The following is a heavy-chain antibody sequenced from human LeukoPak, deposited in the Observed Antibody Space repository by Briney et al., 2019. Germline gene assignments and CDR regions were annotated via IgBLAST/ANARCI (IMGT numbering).Heavy chain of an antibody. V-gene: IGHV4-39*01. CDR3: ARHDTVTRHAFGY. D-gene: IGHD4-17*01. CDR1: GGSISSSSYY. Sequence: SETLSLICTVSGGSISSSSYYWGWIRQPPGKGLEWIGSIYYSGSTYYNPSLKSRVTISVDTSKNQFSLKLSSVTAADTAVYYCARHDTVTRHAFGYCGQRTLVTVSS. CDR2: IYYSGST. J-gene: IGHJ4*02.